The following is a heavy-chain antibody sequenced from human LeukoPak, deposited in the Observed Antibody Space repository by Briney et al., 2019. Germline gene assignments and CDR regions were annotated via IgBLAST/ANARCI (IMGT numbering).Heavy chain of an antibody. CDR3: ARGFDSSGYYYLAYYYYGMDV. CDR2: IYYSGST. D-gene: IGHD3-22*01. V-gene: IGHV4-30-4*01. CDR1: GGSISSGDYY. Sequence: SQTLSLTCTVSGGSISSGDYYWSWIRQPPGKGLEWIGYIYYSGSTYYNPSLKSRVTISVDTSKNQFSLKLSSVTAADTAVYYCARGFDSSGYYYLAYYYYGMDVWGQGTTVTVSS. J-gene: IGHJ6*02.